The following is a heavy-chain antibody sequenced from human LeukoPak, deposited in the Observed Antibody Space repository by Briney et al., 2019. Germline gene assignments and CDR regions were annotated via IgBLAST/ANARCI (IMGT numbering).Heavy chain of an antibody. V-gene: IGHV1-69*13. CDR2: IIPVFAIA. Sequence: ASVKVSCKASGGNFGSYAINWVRQAPGQGLEWMGGIIPVFAIANYAQKFQGRVTITADESTSTAYMELSSLRSEDTAVYYCARCGGGTTCPSYYYFYVDVWGKGTTVTISS. CDR3: ARCGGGTTCPSYYYFYVDV. CDR1: GGNFGSYA. J-gene: IGHJ6*03. D-gene: IGHD2-15*01.